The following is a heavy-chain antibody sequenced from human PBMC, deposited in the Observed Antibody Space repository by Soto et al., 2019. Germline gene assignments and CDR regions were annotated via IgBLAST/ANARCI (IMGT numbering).Heavy chain of an antibody. CDR2: TSHDGSNN. D-gene: IGHD1-26*01. V-gene: IGHV3-30-3*01. CDR1: GFTLSGYS. CDR3: VRDTNLVATTDYSSYGLDV. Sequence: PGGSLRLSCAASGFTLSGYSMHWVGQAPGKGLEWVAVTSHDGSNNYYADSVKGRFTISRDNSKNTLYLQMDGLRPEDTAVYFCVRDTNLVATTDYSSYGLDVWGQGTTVTVSS. J-gene: IGHJ6*02.